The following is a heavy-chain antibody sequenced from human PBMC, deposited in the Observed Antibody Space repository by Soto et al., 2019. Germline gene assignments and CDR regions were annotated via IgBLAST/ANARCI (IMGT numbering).Heavy chain of an antibody. CDR2: ISGSGGST. J-gene: IGHJ4*02. V-gene: IGHV3-23*01. D-gene: IGHD3-10*01. CDR3: AKRSTLWIFEFDY. CDR1: GFTFSSYA. Sequence: GESLKISCAASGFTFSSYAMSWVRQAPGKGLEWVSAISGSGGSTYYADSVKGRFTISRDNSKNTLYLQMNSLRAEDTAVYYCAKRSTLWIFEFDYWGQGTLVTVSS.